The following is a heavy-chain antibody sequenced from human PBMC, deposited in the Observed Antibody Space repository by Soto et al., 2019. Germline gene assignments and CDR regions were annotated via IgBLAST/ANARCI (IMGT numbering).Heavy chain of an antibody. CDR2: IKEDGSEK. V-gene: IGHV3-7*04. D-gene: IGHD1-26*01. Sequence: EVQLVESGGDLVQPGGSLRLSCAASGFTFSSMWMSWVRQAPGKGLEWVANIKEDGSEKYYVASVKGRFTISRDNAKNSMYLQMNSLRAEDTAVYYCARGGSSRFDYWGQGTLVTVSS. J-gene: IGHJ4*02. CDR1: GFTFSSMW. CDR3: ARGGSSRFDY.